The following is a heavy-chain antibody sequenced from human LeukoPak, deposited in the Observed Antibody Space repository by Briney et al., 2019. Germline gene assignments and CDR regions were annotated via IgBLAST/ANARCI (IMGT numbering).Heavy chain of an antibody. J-gene: IGHJ4*02. D-gene: IGHD3-16*01. CDR3: ARETYDYVWGNTFDY. V-gene: IGHV4-34*01. CDR1: GGSFSGYY. Sequence: SETLSLTCAVYGGSFSGYYWSWIRQPPGKGLEWIGEINHSRSTNYNPSLKSRVTISVDTSKNQFSLKLSSVTAADTAVYYCARETYDYVWGNTFDYWGQGTLVTVSS. CDR2: INHSRST.